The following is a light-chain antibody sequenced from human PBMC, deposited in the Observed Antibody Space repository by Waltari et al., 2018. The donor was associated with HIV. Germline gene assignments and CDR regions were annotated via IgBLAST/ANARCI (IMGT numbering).Light chain of an antibody. CDR1: SSNIGRNY. V-gene: IGLV1-47*01. CDR3: AAWDDNLSGL. Sequence: QSVLTQPPSASGTPGQRVTISCSGSSSNIGRNYVCWYQQLPGTAPKLLIYRNNQRPSGVPDQFSGSKSGTSASLAISGLRSEDEGDYYCAAWDDNLSGLFGGGTKLTVL. J-gene: IGLJ2*01. CDR2: RNN.